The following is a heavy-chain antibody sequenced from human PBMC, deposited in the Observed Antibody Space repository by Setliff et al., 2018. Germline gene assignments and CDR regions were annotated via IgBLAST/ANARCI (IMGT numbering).Heavy chain of an antibody. J-gene: IGHJ6*02. V-gene: IGHV4-34*01. Sequence: PSETLSLTCAVYGGSFSGYYWSWIRQPPGKGLEWIGEINHSGSTNYNPSLKSRVTISVDTSKNQFSLKLSSVTAADTAVYYCARGGLWFGELLWKYYYYGMDVWGQGTTVTVSS. CDR3: ARGGLWFGELLWKYYYYGMDV. CDR1: GGSFSGYY. CDR2: INHSGST. D-gene: IGHD3-10*01.